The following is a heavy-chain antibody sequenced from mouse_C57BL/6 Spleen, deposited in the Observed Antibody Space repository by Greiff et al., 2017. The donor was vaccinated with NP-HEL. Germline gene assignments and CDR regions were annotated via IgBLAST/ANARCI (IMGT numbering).Heavy chain of an antibody. Sequence: VQLQQSGAELVKPGASVKLSCKASGYTFTSYWMHWVKQRPGQGLEWIGMIHPNSGSTNYNEKFKSKATLTVDKSSSTAYMQLSSLTSEDSAVYYCARSKFDYGSSYGRNAMDYWGQGTSVTVSS. CDR3: ARSKFDYGSSYGRNAMDY. CDR2: IHPNSGST. D-gene: IGHD1-1*01. CDR1: GYTFTSYW. J-gene: IGHJ4*01. V-gene: IGHV1-64*01.